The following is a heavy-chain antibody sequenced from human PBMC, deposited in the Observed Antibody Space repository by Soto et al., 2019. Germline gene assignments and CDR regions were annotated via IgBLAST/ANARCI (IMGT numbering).Heavy chain of an antibody. CDR3: GRDFGHGYYFDQ. V-gene: IGHV3-48*02. CDR2: ITDSSDTV. Sequence: GVLRLSCVASGFSFSNYNMNWVRQAPGKGLEWVSYITDSSDTVHYADSVRARFTISRDNAESSLYLQMNSLRDEDTAVYFCGRDFGHGYYFDQLGRGTLVTASS. CDR1: GFSFSNYN. D-gene: IGHD3-3*01. J-gene: IGHJ4*02.